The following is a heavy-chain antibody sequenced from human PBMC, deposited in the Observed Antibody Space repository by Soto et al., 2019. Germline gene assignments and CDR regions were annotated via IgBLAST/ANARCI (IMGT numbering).Heavy chain of an antibody. CDR3: ARVRGYSYGGPQEYGMDV. J-gene: IGHJ6*02. CDR1: GYTFTSYA. D-gene: IGHD5-18*01. Sequence: GASVKVSCKASGYTFTSYAMHWVRQAPGQRLEWMGWINPGNGNTKHSQKFQGRVTITRVTSASTAYMELSSLRSEDTAVYYCARVRGYSYGGPQEYGMDVWGQGTTVTVSS. V-gene: IGHV1-3*01. CDR2: INPGNGNT.